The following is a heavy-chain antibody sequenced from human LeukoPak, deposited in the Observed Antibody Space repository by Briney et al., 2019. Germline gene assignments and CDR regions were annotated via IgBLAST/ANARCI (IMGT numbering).Heavy chain of an antibody. Sequence: GGSLRLSCAASGFTFSSYAMTWVRKAPGKGLEGVSSITGSAGSTYYADSVKGRFTISRDNSKNTLYLQMNSLGAEDTAVYYCAKRYSGSSGLYNFDYWGQGTLVTVSS. D-gene: IGHD1-26*01. J-gene: IGHJ4*02. CDR3: AKRYSGSSGLYNFDY. CDR2: ITGSAGST. CDR1: GFTFSSYA. V-gene: IGHV3-23*01.